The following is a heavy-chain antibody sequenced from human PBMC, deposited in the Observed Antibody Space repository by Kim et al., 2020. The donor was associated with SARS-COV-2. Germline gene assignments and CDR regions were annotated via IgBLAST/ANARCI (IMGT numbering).Heavy chain of an antibody. CDR1: GGSFSGYY. Sequence: SETLSLTCAVYGGSFSGYYWSWIRQPPGKGLEWIGEINHSGSTNYNPSLKSRVTISVDTSKNQFSLKLSSVTAADTAVYYCARAGGRGYYGSGSLREYGTHWGQGTLVTVSS. CDR2: INHSGST. V-gene: IGHV4-34*01. CDR3: ARAGGRGYYGSGSLREYGTH. J-gene: IGHJ4*02. D-gene: IGHD3-10*01.